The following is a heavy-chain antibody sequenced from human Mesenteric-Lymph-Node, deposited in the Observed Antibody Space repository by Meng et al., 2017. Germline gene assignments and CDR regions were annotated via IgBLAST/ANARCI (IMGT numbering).Heavy chain of an antibody. V-gene: IGHV4-39*07. CDR3: ARGGRYYDILTGYYNYVDY. CDR1: GGSSSRYY. Sequence: GSLRLSCTVSGGSSSRYYWGWLRQPPGKGLEWIGTLDYTGNTYYNPSLKSRVTLSVDTSKNQFSLKLSSVTAADTAVYYCARGGRYYDILTGYYNYVDYWGQGTLVTVSS. CDR2: LDYTGNT. D-gene: IGHD3-9*01. J-gene: IGHJ4*02.